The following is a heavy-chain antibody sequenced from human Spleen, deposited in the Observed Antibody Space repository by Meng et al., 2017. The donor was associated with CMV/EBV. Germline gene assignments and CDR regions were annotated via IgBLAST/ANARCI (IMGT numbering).Heavy chain of an antibody. Sequence: GESLKISCAASGFSFSNYWMSWVRQAPGKGLEWVAIIKDDGSEKYYVDSVKGRFTISRDNAKNSLYLQMNSLRAEDTAVYYCARAQIVVVPAATPAYGMDVWGQGTTVTVSS. D-gene: IGHD2-2*02. CDR1: GFSFSNYW. CDR2: IKDDGSEK. J-gene: IGHJ6*02. CDR3: ARAQIVVVPAATPAYGMDV. V-gene: IGHV3-7*01.